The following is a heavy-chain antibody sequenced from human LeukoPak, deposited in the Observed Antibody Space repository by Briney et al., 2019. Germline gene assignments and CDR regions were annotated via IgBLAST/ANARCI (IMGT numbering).Heavy chain of an antibody. Sequence: TGGSLRLSCAASGFTFSSYAMSWVRQAPGKGLEWVSAISGSGGSTYYADSVKGRFTISRDNSKNTLYLQMNSLRAEDTAVYYCAKDGSIAVADWRGFDYWGQGTLVTVSS. CDR2: ISGSGGST. V-gene: IGHV3-23*01. CDR1: GFTFSSYA. D-gene: IGHD6-19*01. CDR3: AKDGSIAVADWRGFDY. J-gene: IGHJ4*02.